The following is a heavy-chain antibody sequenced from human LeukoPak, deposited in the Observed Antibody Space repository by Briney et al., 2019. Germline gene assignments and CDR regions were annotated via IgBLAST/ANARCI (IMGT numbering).Heavy chain of an antibody. CDR3: AKDVHYDFWSGPLGY. D-gene: IGHD3-3*01. V-gene: IGHV3-30*18. CDR2: ISYDGSNK. Sequence: PGGSLRLSCAASGFTFDSYAIHWVRQAPGKGLEWVAVISYDGSNKYYADSVKGRFTISRDNSKNTLYLQMNSLRAEDTAVYYCAKDVHYDFWSGPLGYWGQGTLVTVSS. J-gene: IGHJ4*02. CDR1: GFTFDSYA.